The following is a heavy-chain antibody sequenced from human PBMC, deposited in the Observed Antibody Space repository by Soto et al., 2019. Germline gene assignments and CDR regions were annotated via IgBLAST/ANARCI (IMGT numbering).Heavy chain of an antibody. Sequence: GGSLRLSCAASGFTFSSYAMHWVRQAPGKGLEWVAVISYDGSNKYYADSVKGRFTISRDNSKNTLYLQMNSLRAEDTAVYYCARDFKRRGSSAFDYWGQGTLVTVSS. CDR2: ISYDGSNK. J-gene: IGHJ4*02. V-gene: IGHV3-30-3*01. CDR3: ARDFKRRGSSAFDY. CDR1: GFTFSSYA. D-gene: IGHD6-6*01.